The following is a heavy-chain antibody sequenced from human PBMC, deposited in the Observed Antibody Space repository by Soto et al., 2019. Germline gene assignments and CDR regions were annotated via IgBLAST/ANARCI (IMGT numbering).Heavy chain of an antibody. V-gene: IGHV3-23*01. D-gene: IGHD3-3*01. CDR1: GFTFSGYA. CDR3: AKVFVFTIREGFDY. CDR2: ITGSGDST. J-gene: IGHJ4*02. Sequence: GGSLRLSCAASGFTFSGYAMSWVRQAPGKGLEWVSAITGSGDSTYYADSVKGRFTVSRDNSKNTLYLQMNSLRAEDTAVYYCAKVFVFTIREGFDYWGLGTLVTVSS.